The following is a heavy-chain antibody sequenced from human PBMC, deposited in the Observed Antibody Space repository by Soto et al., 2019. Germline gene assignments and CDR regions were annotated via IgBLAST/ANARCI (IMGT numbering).Heavy chain of an antibody. J-gene: IGHJ6*03. Sequence: PSETLSLTCTVSGGSISSYYWSWIRQPPGKGLEWIGYIYYSGSTNYNPSLKSRVTISVDTSKNQFSLKLSSVTAADTAVYYCARGPNDYGDYGSADYYYYMDVWGKGTTVTVSS. CDR2: IYYSGST. CDR3: ARGPNDYGDYGSADYYYYMDV. V-gene: IGHV4-59*01. CDR1: GGSISSYY. D-gene: IGHD4-17*01.